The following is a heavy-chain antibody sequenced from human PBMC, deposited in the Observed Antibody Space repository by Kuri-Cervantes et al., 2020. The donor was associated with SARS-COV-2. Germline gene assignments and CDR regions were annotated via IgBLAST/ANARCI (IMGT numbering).Heavy chain of an antibody. Sequence: SVKVSCKASGGTFSSYAISWVRQAPGQGLEWMGGIIPILAITNYAQKFQGRVTITADKSTSTAYMELSSLRSDDTAAYYCARGGYYDILTGYENWFDPWGQGTLVTVSS. V-gene: IGHV1-69*10. CDR3: ARGGYYDILTGYENWFDP. CDR1: GGTFSSYA. J-gene: IGHJ5*02. CDR2: IIPILAIT. D-gene: IGHD3-9*01.